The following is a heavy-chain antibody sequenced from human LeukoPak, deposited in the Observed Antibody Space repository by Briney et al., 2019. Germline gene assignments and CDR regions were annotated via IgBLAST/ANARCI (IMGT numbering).Heavy chain of an antibody. CDR2: ISYDGSNK. CDR3: ARDGGGSPPDYYYYYMDV. CDR1: GFTFSSYA. D-gene: IGHD1-26*01. Sequence: TGGSLRLSCAASGFTFSSYAMHWVRQAPGKGLEWVAVISYDGSNKYYADSVKGRFTISRDNSKNTLYLQMNSLRAEDTAVYYCARDGGGSPPDYYYYYMDVWGKGTTVTVSS. V-gene: IGHV3-30-3*01. J-gene: IGHJ6*03.